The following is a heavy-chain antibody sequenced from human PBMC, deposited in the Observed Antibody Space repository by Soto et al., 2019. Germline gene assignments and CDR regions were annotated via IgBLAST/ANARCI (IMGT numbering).Heavy chain of an antibody. CDR3: GTSTKLALTIPVVYYYGMDV. CDR2: FDPEDGET. CDR1: GYTLTELS. J-gene: IGHJ6*02. Sequence: QVQLVQSGAEVKKPGASVKVSCKVSGYTLTELSIHWVRQAPGKGLEWMGGFDPEDGETIYAQKFQGRVTMTEDTSTDTAYMELSSLRSEDTAVYYCGTSTKLALTIPVVYYYGMDVWGQGTTVTVSS. V-gene: IGHV1-24*01. D-gene: IGHD2-2*02.